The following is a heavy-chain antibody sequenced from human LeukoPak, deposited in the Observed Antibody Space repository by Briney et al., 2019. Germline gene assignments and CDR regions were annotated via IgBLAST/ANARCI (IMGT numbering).Heavy chain of an antibody. Sequence: SVKVSCKASGGTFSSYAISWVRQAPGQGLEWMGGIIPIVGTANYAQKFQGRVTITTDESTSTAYMELSSLRSEDTAVYCCARALSIVVVPAAIPNYYYYYMDVWGKGTTVTVSS. CDR2: IIPIVGTA. CDR1: GGTFSSYA. J-gene: IGHJ6*03. D-gene: IGHD2-2*02. V-gene: IGHV1-69*05. CDR3: ARALSIVVVPAAIPNYYYYYMDV.